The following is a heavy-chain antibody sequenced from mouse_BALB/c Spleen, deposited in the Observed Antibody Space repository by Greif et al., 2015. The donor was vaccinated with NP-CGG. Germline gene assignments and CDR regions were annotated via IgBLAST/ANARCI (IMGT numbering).Heavy chain of an antibody. D-gene: IGHD3-2*01. CDR1: GYTFTSYT. Sequence: QVQLKQSGAELARPGASVKMSCKASGYTFTSYTMHWVKQRPGQGLEWIGYINPSSGYTNYNQKFKDKATLTADKSSSTAYMQLSSLTSEDSAVYYCASDSSGYTTGAYWGQGTLVTVSA. J-gene: IGHJ3*01. CDR3: ASDSSGYTTGAY. V-gene: IGHV1-4*01. CDR2: INPSSGYT.